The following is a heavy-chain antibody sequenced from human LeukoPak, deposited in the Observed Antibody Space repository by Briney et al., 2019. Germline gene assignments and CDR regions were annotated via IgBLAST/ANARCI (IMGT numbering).Heavy chain of an antibody. J-gene: IGHJ4*02. CDR2: IKHKRDGGTP. Sequence: GGSLRLSCAASGFIYSDDWMSWLRQAPGKGVEWVGRIKHKRDGGTPDYGAPVKGRFTISRDDSKNMLYLEMDSLKSEDTAVYYCTTVTMVRDYDYWGQGTLVTVSS. CDR3: TTVTMVRDYDY. D-gene: IGHD3-10*01. V-gene: IGHV3-15*01. CDR1: GFIYSDDW.